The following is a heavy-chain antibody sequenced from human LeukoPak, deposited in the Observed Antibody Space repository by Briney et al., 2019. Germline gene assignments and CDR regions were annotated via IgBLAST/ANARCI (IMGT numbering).Heavy chain of an antibody. Sequence: SETLSLTCTVSGGSISSYYWSWIRQPPGKGLEWIGYIYYSGSTNYNPSLKSRVTISVDTSKNQFSLKLSSVTAADTAVYYCASGEYDILTGYDHYFDYWGQGTLVTVSS. D-gene: IGHD3-9*01. J-gene: IGHJ4*02. CDR1: GGSISSYY. CDR2: IYYSGST. V-gene: IGHV4-59*01. CDR3: ASGEYDILTGYDHYFDY.